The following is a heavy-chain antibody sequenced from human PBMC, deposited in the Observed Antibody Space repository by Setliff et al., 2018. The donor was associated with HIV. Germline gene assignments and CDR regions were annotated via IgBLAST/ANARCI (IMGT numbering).Heavy chain of an antibody. D-gene: IGHD7-27*01. CDR2: IYYSGSN. V-gene: IGHV4-59*01. Sequence: PSATLSLTCTVSGDSISSYYWSWIRQPPGKGLEWIGYIYYSGSNNYKPSLKSRVTISVDTSKNQLSLKLSSVTAADTAVYYCARQVGNKVLFDSWGQGTLVTVSS. CDR3: ARQVGNKVLFDS. J-gene: IGHJ4*02. CDR1: GDSISSYY.